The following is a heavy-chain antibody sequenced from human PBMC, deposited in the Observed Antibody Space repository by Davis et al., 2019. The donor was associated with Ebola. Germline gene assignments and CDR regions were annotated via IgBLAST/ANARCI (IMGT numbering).Heavy chain of an antibody. Sequence: PGGSLRLSCAASGFTFSSYAMSWVRQAPGKGLEWVANIKQDGSEKYYVDSVKGRFTISRDNAKNSLYLQMNSLRAEDTAVYYCARDYYDSSGYYCMDYWGQGTLVTVSS. CDR1: GFTFSSYA. J-gene: IGHJ4*02. V-gene: IGHV3-7*01. CDR3: ARDYYDSSGYYCMDY. CDR2: IKQDGSEK. D-gene: IGHD3-22*01.